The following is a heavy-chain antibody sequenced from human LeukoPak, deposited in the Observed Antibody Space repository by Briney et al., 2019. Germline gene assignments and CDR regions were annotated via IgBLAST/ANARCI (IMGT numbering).Heavy chain of an antibody. CDR3: AREGIVVVPAAYYYYMDV. V-gene: IGHV3-48*01. CDR2: ISSSSSTI. Sequence: QSGGSLRLSCAASGFTFSSYSMNWVRQAPGKGLEWVSYISSSSSTIYYADSVKGRFTISRDNAKNSLYLQMNSPRAEDTAVYYCAREGIVVVPAAYYYYMDVWGKGTTVTVSS. CDR1: GFTFSSYS. D-gene: IGHD2-2*01. J-gene: IGHJ6*03.